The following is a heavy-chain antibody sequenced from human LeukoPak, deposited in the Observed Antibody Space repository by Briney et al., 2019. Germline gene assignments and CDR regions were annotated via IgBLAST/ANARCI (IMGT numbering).Heavy chain of an antibody. CDR3: AKGRIQYSGSYGAFDI. D-gene: IGHD1-26*01. V-gene: IGHV3-30*02. J-gene: IGHJ3*02. CDR2: IRYDGSNK. CDR1: GLTFSSYG. Sequence: GGSLRLSCAASGLTFSSYGMHWVRQAPGKGLEWVAFIRYDGSNKYYADSVKGRFTISRDNSKNTLYLQMNSLRAEDTAVYYCAKGRIQYSGSYGAFDIWGQGTMVTVSS.